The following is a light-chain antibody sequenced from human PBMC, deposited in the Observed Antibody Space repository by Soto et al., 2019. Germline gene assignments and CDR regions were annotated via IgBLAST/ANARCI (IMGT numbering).Light chain of an antibody. V-gene: IGKV1-8*01. Sequence: AIRMTQSPSSFSASTGDRVTITCRASQGISSYLAWYQQKPGKAPKLLIYGASTRATGIPARFSGSGSGTEFTLTISSLQSEDFAVYYCQQYNNWPPITFGQGTRLEIK. CDR3: QQYNNWPPIT. CDR1: QGISSY. CDR2: GAS. J-gene: IGKJ5*01.